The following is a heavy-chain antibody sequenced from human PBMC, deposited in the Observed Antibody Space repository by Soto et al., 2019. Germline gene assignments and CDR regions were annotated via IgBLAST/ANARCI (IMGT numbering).Heavy chain of an antibody. D-gene: IGHD2-15*01. V-gene: IGHV3-30*03. Sequence: QVQLVESGGGVVQPGRSLRLSCAASGFTFSSYGMHWVRQAPGKGLEWVAVISYDGSNKYYADSVKGRFTISRDNSKNTLYLQMNSLRAEDTAVYYCATDLNFATYYYGMDVWGQGTTVTVSS. CDR2: ISYDGSNK. CDR3: ATDLNFATYYYGMDV. CDR1: GFTFSSYG. J-gene: IGHJ6*02.